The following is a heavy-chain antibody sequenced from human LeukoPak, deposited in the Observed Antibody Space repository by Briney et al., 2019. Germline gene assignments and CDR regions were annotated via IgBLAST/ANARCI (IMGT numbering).Heavy chain of an antibody. CDR2: ISSNGGST. Sequence: GGSLRLSCAASGFTFSSYAMHWVRQAPGKGLEYVSAISSNGGSTYYANSVKGRFTISRDNSKNTLYLQMGSLRAEDMAVYYCARGYSSSWYVMGDYYYYMDVWGKGTTVTVSS. J-gene: IGHJ6*03. V-gene: IGHV3-64*01. D-gene: IGHD6-13*01. CDR3: ARGYSSSWYVMGDYYYYMDV. CDR1: GFTFSSYA.